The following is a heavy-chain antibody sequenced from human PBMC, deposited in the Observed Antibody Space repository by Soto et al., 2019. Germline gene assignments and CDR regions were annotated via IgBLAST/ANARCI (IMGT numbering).Heavy chain of an antibody. CDR2: VIPIFGTA. D-gene: IGHD1-26*01. Sequence: VQLVQSGAEVKKPGSSVKVSCTASGGSFTNYAISWVRQAPGHGLEWMGGVIPIFGTATYAQKFQGRIAISADESTTTSYMELSSLTSEDTAVYYCARVVGATLGNHFFSWGQCTPVNVSS. CDR1: GGSFTNYA. V-gene: IGHV1-69*01. CDR3: ARVVGATLGNHFFS. J-gene: IGHJ1*01.